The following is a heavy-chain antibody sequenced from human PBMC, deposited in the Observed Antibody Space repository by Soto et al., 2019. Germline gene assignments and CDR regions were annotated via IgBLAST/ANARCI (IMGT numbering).Heavy chain of an antibody. D-gene: IGHD3-22*01. CDR1: GFTFSSYD. Sequence: HPGGSLRLSCAAPGFTFSSYDMHWVRQATGKGLEWVSTINTAGDTYYPDSVKGQFTISRENAKNSLYLQINSLKAGDTAAFYCARGRSSGYYYFDYWGLGTLVTVSS. CDR3: ARGRSSGYYYFDY. V-gene: IGHV3-13*04. CDR2: INTAGDT. J-gene: IGHJ4*02.